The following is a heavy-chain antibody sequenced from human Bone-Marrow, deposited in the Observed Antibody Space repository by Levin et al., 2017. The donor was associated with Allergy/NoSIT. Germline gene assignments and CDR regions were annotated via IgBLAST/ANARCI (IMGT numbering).Heavy chain of an antibody. CDR1: GDSISSNY. D-gene: IGHD3-9*01. CDR2: IYYTGTT. V-gene: IGHV4-59*01. J-gene: IGHJ4*02. Sequence: SETLSLTCNVSGDSISSNYWSWIRQPPGKGLEWIGNIYYTGTTNYNPSLKSRATMSIDTSKNQFSLKLSSVSAADTAVYYCARILGGSSDYDILTGYYYFDFWGQGILVTVSS. CDR3: ARILGGSSDYDILTGYYYFDF.